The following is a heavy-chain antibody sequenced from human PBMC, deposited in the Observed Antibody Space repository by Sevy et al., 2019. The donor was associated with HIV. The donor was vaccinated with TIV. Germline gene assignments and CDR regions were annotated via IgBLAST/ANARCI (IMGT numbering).Heavy chain of an antibody. Sequence: GGSLRLSCAASGFAFTNYYAMHWVRQAPGKGLEWVALISYDGSDKYYADSVKGRFTISRDNLKNTLYLQMNSPTTEDTAVYYCARPRANYVDHYFFFAMDVWGQGTTVTVSS. CDR3: ARPRANYVDHYFFFAMDV. CDR2: ISYDGSDK. V-gene: IGHV3-30-3*01. D-gene: IGHD4-17*01. CDR1: GFAFTNYYA. J-gene: IGHJ6*02.